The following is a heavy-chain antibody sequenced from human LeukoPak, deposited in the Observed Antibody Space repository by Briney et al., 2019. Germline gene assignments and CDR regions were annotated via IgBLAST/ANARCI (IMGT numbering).Heavy chain of an antibody. J-gene: IGHJ4*02. Sequence: PSETLSLTCTVSGGSISSSSYYWGWIRQPPGKGQEWIGSIYYSGSTYYNPSLKSRVTISVDTSKNQFSLKLSSVTAADTAVYYCARQAYYFDYWGQGTLVTVSS. CDR1: GGSISSSSYY. CDR3: ARQAYYFDY. CDR2: IYYSGST. V-gene: IGHV4-39*01.